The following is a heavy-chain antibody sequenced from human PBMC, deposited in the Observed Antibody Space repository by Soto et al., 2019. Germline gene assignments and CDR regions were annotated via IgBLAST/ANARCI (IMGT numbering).Heavy chain of an antibody. J-gene: IGHJ4*02. CDR2: IDHSGIT. D-gene: IGHD1-26*01. V-gene: IGHV4-34*04. CDR3: ARGVSVTLAVQGGAPDKTYFDS. CDR1: GGSFSGFY. Sequence: SETLSLTCSVSGGSFSGFYWSWIRQSPGKGLEWIGEIDHSGITNHDTALRSRATMSVDTSKNQFSLKLRSVTAADTAVYYCARGVSVTLAVQGGAPDKTYFDSWSQGTLVTVSS.